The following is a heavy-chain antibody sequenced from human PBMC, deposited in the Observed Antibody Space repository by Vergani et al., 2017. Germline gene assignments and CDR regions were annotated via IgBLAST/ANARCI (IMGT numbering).Heavy chain of an antibody. Sequence: QVQLVQSGAEVKKPGSSVKVSCKASGGTFSSYTISWVRQAPGQGLEWMGRIIPILGIANYAQKFQGRVTITADKSTSTAYMELSSLRSEDTAVYYCATGRKWLQQYSYYYYGMDVWGQGTTVTVSS. CDR2: IIPILGIA. J-gene: IGHJ6*02. V-gene: IGHV1-69*02. CDR1: GGTFSSYT. CDR3: ATGRKWLQQYSYYYYGMDV. D-gene: IGHD5-24*01.